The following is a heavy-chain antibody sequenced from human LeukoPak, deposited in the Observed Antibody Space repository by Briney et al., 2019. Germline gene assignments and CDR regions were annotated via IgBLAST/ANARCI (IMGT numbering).Heavy chain of an antibody. J-gene: IGHJ4*02. CDR1: GFTFSDYY. CDR3: ARAPVGYGSGSYYSSRFFDY. V-gene: IGHV3-11*01. D-gene: IGHD3-10*01. CDR2: ISSSGSTI. Sequence: PGGSLRLSCAASGFTFSDYYMSWIRQAPGKGLEWVSYISSSGSTIYYADSVKGRFTISRDNAKNSLYLQMNSLRAEDTAVYYCARAPVGYGSGSYYSSRFFDYWDQGTLVTVSS.